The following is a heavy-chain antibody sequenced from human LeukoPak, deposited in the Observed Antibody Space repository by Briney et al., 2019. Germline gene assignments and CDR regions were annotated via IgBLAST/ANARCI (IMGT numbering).Heavy chain of an antibody. V-gene: IGHV3-23*01. D-gene: IGHD6-19*01. CDR1: GFSSNTYG. CDR2: ISGSGDRT. J-gene: IGHJ2*01. CDR3: VRVQWWYFDL. Sequence: GGSLRLSCAASGFSSNTYGMTWVRQAPGKGLEWVSAISGSGDRTFYADSVKGRFTVSRDSFKNTLSLQMNSLRAEDTAIYAKVRVQWWYFDLWGRGTLVTVSS.